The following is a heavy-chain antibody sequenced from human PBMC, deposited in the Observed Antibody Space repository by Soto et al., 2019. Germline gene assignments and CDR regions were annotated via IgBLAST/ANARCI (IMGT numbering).Heavy chain of an antibody. V-gene: IGHV1-69*06. Sequence: ASVKVSCKASGGTFISYAISWVRQAPGQGLEWMGGIIPIFGTANYAQKFQGRVTITADKSTSTAYMELSSLRSEDTAVYYCARGLLSLRGIVGAITEGLGYWGQGTLVTVSS. CDR3: ARGLLSLRGIVGAITEGLGY. CDR2: IIPIFGTA. D-gene: IGHD1-26*01. J-gene: IGHJ4*02. CDR1: GGTFISYA.